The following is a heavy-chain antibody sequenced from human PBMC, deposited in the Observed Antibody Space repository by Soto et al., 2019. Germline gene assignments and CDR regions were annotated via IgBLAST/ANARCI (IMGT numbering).Heavy chain of an antibody. CDR1: GDSISAYS. CDR3: AREGNLGRWLQPLDF. CDR2: IHYNGNT. Sequence: QVQLQVSAPGLVKPSATLSLTCTVSGDSISAYSWSWVRQPPGKGLEWIGNIHYNGNTKYNPSLKSRVTMSVDTSKNQFSLKLISVTAADTAKYFCAREGNLGRWLQPLDFWGQGTLVTVSS. J-gene: IGHJ4*02. V-gene: IGHV4-59*01. D-gene: IGHD5-12*01.